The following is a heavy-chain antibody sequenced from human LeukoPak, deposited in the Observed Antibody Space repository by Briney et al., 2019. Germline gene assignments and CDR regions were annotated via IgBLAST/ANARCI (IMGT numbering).Heavy chain of an antibody. Sequence: SETLSLTCTVSGGSISSYFWSWIRQPPGKGLEWIGYIYYSGSTNYNPSPKSRVTISVDTSKNQFSLKLSSVTAADTAVYYCARAIAGAFDIWGQGTMVTVSS. V-gene: IGHV4-59*01. CDR2: IYYSGST. J-gene: IGHJ3*02. D-gene: IGHD1-20*01. CDR3: ARAIAGAFDI. CDR1: GGSISSYF.